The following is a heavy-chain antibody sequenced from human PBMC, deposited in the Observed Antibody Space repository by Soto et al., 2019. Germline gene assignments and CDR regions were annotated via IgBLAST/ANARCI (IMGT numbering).Heavy chain of an antibody. CDR3: ARDWTTVTVYYNYGMDV. CDR2: INPISGTA. D-gene: IGHD4-17*01. Sequence: QVQLVPSGAEVKKPGSSVKVSCKASGDTFSSYDISWVRQAPGQGLEWMGGINPISGTANYAQKFQGRVTITADESTSTAYMELSSLRSEDTAVYYCARDWTTVTVYYNYGMDVWGQGTTVTVSS. J-gene: IGHJ6*02. V-gene: IGHV1-69*01. CDR1: GDTFSSYD.